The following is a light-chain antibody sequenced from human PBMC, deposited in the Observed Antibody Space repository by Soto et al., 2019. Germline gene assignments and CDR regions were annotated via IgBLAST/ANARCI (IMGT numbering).Light chain of an antibody. CDR3: QHSYNFPPT. CDR1: QNIDTY. Sequence: DIQMTQSPSSLSASVGDRVTITCRASQNIDTYLNWYLQKPGQAPKLLIYSAYSLQSGVSPRFSGDGSGTDFTLTISSLQPEDFATYYCQHSYNFPPTFGQGTTV. J-gene: IGKJ1*01. V-gene: IGKV1-39*01. CDR2: SAY.